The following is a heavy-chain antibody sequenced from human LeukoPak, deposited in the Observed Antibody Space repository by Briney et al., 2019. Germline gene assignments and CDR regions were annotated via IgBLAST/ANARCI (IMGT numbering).Heavy chain of an antibody. J-gene: IGHJ4*02. D-gene: IGHD6-6*01. CDR3: ARVDPSSSSQALDS. V-gene: IGHV1-69*05. CDR2: IIPMFGTA. Sequence: SVKVSCKASGGTFSSYAISWVRQAPGQGLEWMGGIIPMFGTATYAQKFQGRVTITTDESTSTAYVELSSLISEDTAVYYCARVDPSSSSQALDSWGQRTLVTVSS. CDR1: GGTFSSYA.